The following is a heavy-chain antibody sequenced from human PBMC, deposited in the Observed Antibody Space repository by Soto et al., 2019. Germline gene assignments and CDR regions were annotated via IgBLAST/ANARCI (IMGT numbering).Heavy chain of an antibody. D-gene: IGHD3-3*01. V-gene: IGHV3-23*01. J-gene: IGHJ4*02. CDR2: ISGSGDST. CDR1: GFTFSSYA. Sequence: EVQLFESGGGLVQPGGSLRLSCAASGFTFSSYAMRWFRQSPVQGLELVSAISGSGDSTYYADSVKGRFTISRDNSKNTLYLQMNTLRAEDTAVYYGATRGSWSYSDYWGQGTLVTGSS. CDR3: ATRGSWSYSDY.